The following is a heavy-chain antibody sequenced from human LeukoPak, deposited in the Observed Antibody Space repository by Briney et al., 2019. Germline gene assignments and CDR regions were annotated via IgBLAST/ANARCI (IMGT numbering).Heavy chain of an antibody. CDR2: ISGSGGST. D-gene: IGHD2-2*01. Sequence: GGSLRLSCAASGFTFSSYAMSWVRQAPGKGLEWVSAISGSGGSTYYAHSVKGRFTISRDNSKNTLYLQMNSLRAEDTAVYYCAKEIVVVPAATSLWNDYWGQGTLVTVSS. V-gene: IGHV3-23*01. CDR1: GFTFSSYA. J-gene: IGHJ4*02. CDR3: AKEIVVVPAATSLWNDY.